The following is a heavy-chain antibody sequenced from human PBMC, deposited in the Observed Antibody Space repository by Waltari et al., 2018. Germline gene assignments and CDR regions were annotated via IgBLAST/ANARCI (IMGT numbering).Heavy chain of an antibody. CDR2: INPNGGGT. V-gene: IGHV1-2*04. D-gene: IGHD2-8*02. CDR3: AVTGGDYYYGMDV. J-gene: IGHJ6*02. CDR1: GYTFTGYY. Sequence: QVQLVQSGAEVKKPGASVKVSCKASGYTFTGYYMHWVRQAPGQGLEWVGLINPNGGGTNYAQKFQGWVTMTRDRSISTAYMELGRLRSDDTAVYYCAVTGGDYYYGMDVWGQGTTVTVSS.